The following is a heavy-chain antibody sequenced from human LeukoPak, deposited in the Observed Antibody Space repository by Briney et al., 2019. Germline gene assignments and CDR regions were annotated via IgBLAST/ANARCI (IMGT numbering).Heavy chain of an antibody. CDR3: ARHVGPALRFVDP. V-gene: IGHV4-39*01. CDR1: GGSISSSSYY. CDR2: IYYSGST. Sequence: SETLSLTCTVSGGSISSSSYYWGWIRQPPGKGLEWIGSIYYSGSTYYNPSLKSRVTISVDTSKSQFSLKLSSVTAADTAVYYCARHVGPALRFVDPWGQGTLVTVSS. J-gene: IGHJ5*02. D-gene: IGHD3-3*01.